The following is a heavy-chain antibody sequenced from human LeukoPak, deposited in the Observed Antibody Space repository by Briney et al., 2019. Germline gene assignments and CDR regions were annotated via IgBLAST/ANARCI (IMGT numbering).Heavy chain of an antibody. CDR1: GYTFMSYG. CDR2: ISVYIGNA. D-gene: IGHD3-16*02. V-gene: IGHV1-18*01. CDR3: ARDRTDDYVWGSYRYTNYDY. J-gene: IGHJ4*02. Sequence: GGSLKDSSEASGYTFMSYGISWVRQAPGQGLEWMGWISVYIGNANYAQTLQGRVTITTDTSTSTAYMERRSLRSDDTAVYYCARDRTDDYVWGSYRYTNYDYWGQGTLVTVSS.